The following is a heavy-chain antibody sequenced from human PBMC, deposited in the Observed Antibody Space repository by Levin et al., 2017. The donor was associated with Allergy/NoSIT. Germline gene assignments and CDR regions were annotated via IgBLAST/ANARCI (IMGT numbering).Heavy chain of an antibody. V-gene: IGHV1-18*01. CDR3: ARDPGIAVAGRDYYYMDV. CDR2: ISAYNGNT. CDR1: GYTFTSYG. D-gene: IGHD6-19*01. J-gene: IGHJ6*03. Sequence: GASVKVSCKASGYTFTSYGISWVRQAPGQGLEWMGWISAYNGNTNYAQKLQGRVTMTTDTSTSTAYMELRSLRSDDTAVYYCARDPGIAVAGRDYYYMDVWGKGTTVTVSS.